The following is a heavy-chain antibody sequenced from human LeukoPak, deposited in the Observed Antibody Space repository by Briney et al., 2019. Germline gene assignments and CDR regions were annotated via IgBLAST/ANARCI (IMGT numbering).Heavy chain of an antibody. Sequence: SQTLSLTCTVSGGSISSGGYYWSWIRQHPGTGLEWIGYIYYSGSTYYNPSLKSRVTISVDTSKNQFSLKLSSVTAADTAVYYCARSGFGELFSWFDPWGQGTLVTVSS. J-gene: IGHJ5*02. D-gene: IGHD3-10*01. CDR1: GGSISSGGYY. V-gene: IGHV4-31*03. CDR3: ARSGFGELFSWFDP. CDR2: IYYSGST.